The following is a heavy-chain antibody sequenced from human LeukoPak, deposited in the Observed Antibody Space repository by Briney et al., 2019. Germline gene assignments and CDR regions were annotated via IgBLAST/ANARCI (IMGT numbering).Heavy chain of an antibody. J-gene: IGHJ6*03. CDR1: GYTFTGYY. Sequence: GASVKVSCTASGYTFTGYYIHWVRQAPGQGLEWMGWINPNSGDTNYAQKFQGEVTMTRDTSISTAYMELSRLRSDDTAVYYCARGVTGIYYYYYMDVWGKGTTVTVSS. CDR3: ARGVTGIYYYYYMDV. V-gene: IGHV1-2*02. D-gene: IGHD3-10*01. CDR2: INPNSGDT.